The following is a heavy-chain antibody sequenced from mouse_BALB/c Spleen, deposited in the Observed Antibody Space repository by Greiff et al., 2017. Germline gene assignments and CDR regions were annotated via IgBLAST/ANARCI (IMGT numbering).Heavy chain of an antibody. J-gene: IGHJ4*01. CDR1: GYAFSSYW. Sequence: QVQLQQSGAELVRPGSSVKISCEASGYAFSSYWMNWVKQRPGQGLEWIGQIYPGDGDTNYNGKFKGKATLTADKSSSTAYMQLSSLTSEDSAVYFCARKVDGNYFYAMDYWGQGTSVTVSS. V-gene: IGHV1-80*01. CDR2: IYPGDGDT. D-gene: IGHD2-1*01. CDR3: ARKVDGNYFYAMDY.